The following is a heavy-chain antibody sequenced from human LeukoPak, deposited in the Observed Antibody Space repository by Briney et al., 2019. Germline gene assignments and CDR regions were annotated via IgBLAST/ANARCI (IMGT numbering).Heavy chain of an antibody. CDR3: ARASDPWLQLT. J-gene: IGHJ5*02. CDR2: IKQDGSEK. CDR1: GFTFSNYW. Sequence: GGSLGFSCAASGFTFSNYWMIWVRQAPGKGLEWVGNIKQDGSEKRYADSVRGRFTISRDNAQTSLYLQMNSLRAEDTAVYYCARASDPWLQLTWGQGTLVTVSS. V-gene: IGHV3-7*05. D-gene: IGHD5-24*01.